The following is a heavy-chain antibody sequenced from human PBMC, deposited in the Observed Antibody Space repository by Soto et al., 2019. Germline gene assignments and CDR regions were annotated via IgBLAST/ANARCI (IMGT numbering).Heavy chain of an antibody. V-gene: IGHV1-46*01. CDR3: ARALSRVVVVAAPGYWFDP. CDR1: GYTFTSYS. D-gene: IGHD2-15*01. Sequence: ASVKVSCKASGYTFTSYSMHWVRQAPGQGLEWMGIINPSGGSTSYAQKFQGRVTMTRDTSTSTVYMELSSLRSEDTAVYYCARALSRVVVVAAPGYWFDPWGQGTLVTV. J-gene: IGHJ5*02. CDR2: INPSGGST.